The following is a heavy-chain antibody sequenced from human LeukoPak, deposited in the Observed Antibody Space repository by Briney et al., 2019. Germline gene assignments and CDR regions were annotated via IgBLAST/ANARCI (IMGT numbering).Heavy chain of an antibody. V-gene: IGHV1-69*01. CDR3: ASLDYYDSSGYPDAFDI. D-gene: IGHD3-22*01. CDR2: IIPIFGTA. Sequence: SVKVSCKASGGTLSSYAISWVRRAPGQGLEWMGGIIPIFGTANYAQKFQGRVTITADESTSTAYMELSSLRSEDTAVYYCASLDYYDSSGYPDAFDIWGQGTMVTVSS. CDR1: GGTLSSYA. J-gene: IGHJ3*02.